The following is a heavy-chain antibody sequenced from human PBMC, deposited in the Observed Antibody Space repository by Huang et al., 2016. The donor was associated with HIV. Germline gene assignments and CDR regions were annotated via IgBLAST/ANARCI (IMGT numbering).Heavy chain of an antibody. CDR1: GGSFSGYY. V-gene: IGHV4-34*01. D-gene: IGHD1-1*01. J-gene: IGHJ3*02. CDR3: ARERMMSWLDDHDAFDI. Sequence: QVQLQQWGAGLLKPSETLSLTGAVYGGSFSGYYWSWIRQSPGKGLEWIGEINHSGSTNYNPSLKSRLTISVDTSKNQFSLKLSSVTAADTAVYYCARERMMSWLDDHDAFDIWGQGTMVTVSS. CDR2: INHSGST.